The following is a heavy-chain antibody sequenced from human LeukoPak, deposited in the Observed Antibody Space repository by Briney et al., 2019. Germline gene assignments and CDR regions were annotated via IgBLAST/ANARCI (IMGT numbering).Heavy chain of an antibody. Sequence: GGSLRLSCAASGFTFSDYAVHWVRQAPGKGLEWLAVISIDERIQYYADSVKGRFTISRDNSKSTLFLQMNSLRTEDAAMYYCTRAVQPDAFDIWGHGTVVTVS. D-gene: IGHD1-1*01. CDR3: TRAVQPDAFDI. J-gene: IGHJ3*02. CDR1: GFTFSDYA. CDR2: ISIDERIQ. V-gene: IGHV3-30*04.